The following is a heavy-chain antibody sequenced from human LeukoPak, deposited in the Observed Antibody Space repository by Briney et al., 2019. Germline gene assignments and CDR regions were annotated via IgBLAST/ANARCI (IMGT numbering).Heavy chain of an antibody. D-gene: IGHD2-2*01. CDR3: ARESRHCSSTSCYVRYFDY. Sequence: GGSLRLSCAASGFTVSSNYMSWVRQAPGKGLEWVSVIYSGGSTYYADSVKGRFTISRDNSKNTLYLQMNSLRAEDTAVYYCARESRHCSSTSCYVRYFDYWGREPWSPSPQ. J-gene: IGHJ4*02. V-gene: IGHV3-53*01. CDR2: IYSGGST. CDR1: GFTVSSNY.